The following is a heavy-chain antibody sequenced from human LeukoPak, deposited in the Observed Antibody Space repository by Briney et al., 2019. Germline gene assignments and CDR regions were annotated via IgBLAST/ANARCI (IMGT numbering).Heavy chain of an antibody. CDR1: GYTFTGYY. Sequence: GASVKVSCKASGYTFTGYYMHWVRRAPGQGLEWMGWINPNSGGTNYAQKFQGWVTMTRDTSISTAYMELSRLRSDDTAVYYCARYCSSTSCYGGFDYWGQGTLVTVSS. CDR3: ARYCSSTSCYGGFDY. V-gene: IGHV1-2*04. J-gene: IGHJ4*02. D-gene: IGHD2-2*01. CDR2: INPNSGGT.